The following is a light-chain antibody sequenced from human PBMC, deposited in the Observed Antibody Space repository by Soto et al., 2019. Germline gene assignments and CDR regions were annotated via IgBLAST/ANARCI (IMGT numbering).Light chain of an antibody. J-gene: IGLJ1*01. V-gene: IGLV2-14*03. CDR3: SSYISSNTLYV. CDR1: TSDVGGYNY. Sequence: QSVLTQPASVSGSPGQSITISCTGTTSDVGGYNYVSWYQQHPGKAPKLMIYDVSDRPSGVSNRFSGSKSGNTASLTISGLQAEDEADYYCSSYISSNTLYVFGTGTKVTVL. CDR2: DVS.